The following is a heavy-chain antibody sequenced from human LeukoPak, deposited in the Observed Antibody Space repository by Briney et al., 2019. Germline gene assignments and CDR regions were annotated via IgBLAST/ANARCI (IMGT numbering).Heavy chain of an antibody. V-gene: IGHV4-61*02. Sequence: PSETLSLTXTVSGGSISSGSYYWSWTRQPAGKGLEWIGRIYTSGSTNYNPSLKSRVTISVDTSKNQFSLKLSSVTAADTAVYYCARSTAGTFDFDYWGQGTLVTVSS. D-gene: IGHD6-19*01. CDR3: ARSTAGTFDFDY. J-gene: IGHJ4*02. CDR2: IYTSGST. CDR1: GGSISSGSYY.